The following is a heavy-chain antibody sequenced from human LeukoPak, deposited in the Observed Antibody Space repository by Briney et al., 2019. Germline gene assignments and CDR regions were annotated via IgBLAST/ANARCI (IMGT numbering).Heavy chain of an antibody. CDR3: ARPDYDDLHFDS. Sequence: SETLSLTCTVSGGSISSSTYYWGWIRQPPGKGLEWIGTLYYSGSTYYNPSLKSRVTISVDTSKNQFSLKLSSVTAADTAVYYCARPDYDDLHFDSWGQGTLVTVSS. CDR2: LYYSGST. J-gene: IGHJ4*02. D-gene: IGHD4-17*01. CDR1: GGSISSSTYY. V-gene: IGHV4-39*01.